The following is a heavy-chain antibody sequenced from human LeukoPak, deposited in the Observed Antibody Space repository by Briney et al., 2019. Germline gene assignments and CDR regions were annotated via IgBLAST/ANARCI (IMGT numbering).Heavy chain of an antibody. V-gene: IGHV4-38-2*02. D-gene: IGHD6-13*01. Sequence: PSETLSLTCTVSGYSISSGYYWGWIRQPPGKGLEWIGSIYHSGSTYYNPSLKSRVTISVDTSKNQFSLKLSSVTAADTAVYYCARAIIAAPVKGGNWLDPWGQGTLVTVSS. CDR2: IYHSGST. J-gene: IGHJ5*02. CDR3: ARAIIAAPVKGGNWLDP. CDR1: GYSISSGYY.